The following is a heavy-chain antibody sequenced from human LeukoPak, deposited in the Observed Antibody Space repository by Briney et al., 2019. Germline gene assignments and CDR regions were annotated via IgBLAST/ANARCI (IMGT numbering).Heavy chain of an antibody. CDR3: TTANLPLWFGEDDFDY. J-gene: IGHJ4*02. CDR2: IKSKTDGGTT. CDR1: GFTFSNAW. Sequence: GGSLRLSCAASGFTFSNAWMSWVRQAPGKGLEWGGRIKSKTDGGTTDYAAHVKGRFTISRDDSQNTLYLQMNSLKTEDTAVYYCTTANLPLWFGEDDFDYWGQGTLVTVSS. V-gene: IGHV3-15*01. D-gene: IGHD3-10*01.